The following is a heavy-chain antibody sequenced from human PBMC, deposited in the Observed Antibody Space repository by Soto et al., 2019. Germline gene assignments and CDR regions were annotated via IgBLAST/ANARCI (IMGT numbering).Heavy chain of an antibody. D-gene: IGHD3-3*01. CDR3: AIDFYDCWSGYSPTDSYYYYGMDV. V-gene: IGHV3-30*03. CDR1: GFTFSSYG. J-gene: IGHJ6*02. Sequence: QVQLVESGGGVVQPGRSLRLSCAASGFTFSSYGMHWVRQAPGKGLEWVAVISHDGSNKYYADSVKGRFTISRDNSKNALYLQMNSLRVEDTGVYYCAIDFYDCWSGYSPTDSYYYYGMDVWGQGTTVTVSS. CDR2: ISHDGSNK.